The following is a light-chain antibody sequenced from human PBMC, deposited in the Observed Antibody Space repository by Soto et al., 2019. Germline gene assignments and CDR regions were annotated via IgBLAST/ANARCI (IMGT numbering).Light chain of an antibody. Sequence: NFMLTQPHSVSESPGKTVTISCTRSSGSVASNYVQWYQQRPGSAPTTVISEDNQRPSGVPDRFSGSIDRSSNSASLTISGLKTEDEAHYYCQSYDRHIVVFGGGTKLTVL. CDR1: SGSVASNY. J-gene: IGLJ2*01. V-gene: IGLV6-57*04. CDR2: EDN. CDR3: QSYDRHIVV.